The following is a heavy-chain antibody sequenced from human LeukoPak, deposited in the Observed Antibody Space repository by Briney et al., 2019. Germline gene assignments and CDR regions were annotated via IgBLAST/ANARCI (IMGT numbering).Heavy chain of an antibody. D-gene: IGHD6-19*01. J-gene: IGHJ4*02. CDR2: ISYDGSNK. CDR3: AKDGDRTAVAAIGY. V-gene: IGHV3-30*18. CDR1: GFIFSSYG. Sequence: GRSLRLSCAASGFIFSSYGMHWVRQAPGKGLEWVAVISYDGSNKYYADSVKGRFTISRDNSKNTLYLQMNSLRAEDTAVYYCAKDGDRTAVAAIGYWGQGTLVTVSS.